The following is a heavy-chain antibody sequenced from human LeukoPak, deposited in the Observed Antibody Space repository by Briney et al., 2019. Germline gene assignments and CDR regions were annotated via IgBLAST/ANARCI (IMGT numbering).Heavy chain of an antibody. Sequence: SETLSLTCTVSGGSISSYYWSWIRQPPGKGLEWIGYIYYSGSTNYNPSLKSRVTISVDTSKNQFSLKLSSVTAADTAVYNCASEVYSSGWYPGWFDPWGQGTLVTVSS. D-gene: IGHD6-19*01. CDR3: ASEVYSSGWYPGWFDP. CDR2: IYYSGST. V-gene: IGHV4-59*01. J-gene: IGHJ5*02. CDR1: GGSISSYY.